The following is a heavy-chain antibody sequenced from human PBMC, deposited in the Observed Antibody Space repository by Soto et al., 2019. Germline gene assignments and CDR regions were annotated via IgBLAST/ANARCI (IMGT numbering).Heavy chain of an antibody. D-gene: IGHD6-6*01. CDR2: INPNSGGT. CDR1: GYTFTGYY. Sequence: ASVKVSCKASGYTFTGYYMHWVRQAPGQGLEWMGWINPNSGGTNYAQKFQGWVTMTRDTSISTAYMELSRLRSDDTAVYYCASVTLSTIAARPAVDLDYWGQGTLVTV. V-gene: IGHV1-2*04. CDR3: ASVTLSTIAARPAVDLDY. J-gene: IGHJ4*02.